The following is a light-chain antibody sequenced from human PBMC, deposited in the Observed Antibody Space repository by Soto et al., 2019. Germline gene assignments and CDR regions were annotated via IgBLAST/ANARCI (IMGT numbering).Light chain of an antibody. Sequence: DIQMTQSPSSGSASVGDRVAITCRASQGISSWLVWYQQKPGKAPKPLIYAASSLRTGVPSRFSGSGSGTDFSLTISSLQPEDFATYYCQQANSFPITFGQGTRLEMK. V-gene: IGKV1D-12*01. J-gene: IGKJ5*01. CDR1: QGISSW. CDR3: QQANSFPIT. CDR2: AAS.